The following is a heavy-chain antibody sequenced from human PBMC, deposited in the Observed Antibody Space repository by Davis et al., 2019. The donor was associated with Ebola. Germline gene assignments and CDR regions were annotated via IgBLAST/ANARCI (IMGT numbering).Heavy chain of an antibody. D-gene: IGHD3-3*01. J-gene: IGHJ3*02. CDR2: VIPLSGTT. CDR3: ARDPNDYDFWSGYNAFDI. Sequence: SVKVSCKASGGTFSSYAIGWVRQAPGQVLEWMGRVIPLSGTTNYAQKFEDRVTITADKSTSTAYMELSSLRSEDTAVYYCARDPNDYDFWSGYNAFDIWGQGAMVTVSS. CDR1: GGTFSSYA. V-gene: IGHV1-69*06.